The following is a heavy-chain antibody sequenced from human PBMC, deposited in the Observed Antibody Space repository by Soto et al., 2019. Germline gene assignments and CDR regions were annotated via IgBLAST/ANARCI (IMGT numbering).Heavy chain of an antibody. CDR3: ARGGRGYEFDY. V-gene: IGHV3-64*01. J-gene: IGHJ4*02. Sequence: EVPLVESGGGLVQPGGSLRLSCAASGFTFSSYAMHWVRQAPGKGLEYVSAISSNGGSTDYANSVKGRFTNARDNSNNTLDLQMGSLRAEDMAVYYCARGGRGYEFDYWGQGTLVTVSS. CDR2: ISSNGGST. D-gene: IGHD5-12*01. CDR1: GFTFSSYA.